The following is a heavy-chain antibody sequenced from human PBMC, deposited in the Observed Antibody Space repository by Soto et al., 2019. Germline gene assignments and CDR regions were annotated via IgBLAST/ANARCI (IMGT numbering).Heavy chain of an antibody. D-gene: IGHD6-6*01. CDR3: ARATSSIAARIGFDY. CDR2: IYYSGST. CDR1: GGSISSGDYY. V-gene: IGHV4-30-4*01. Sequence: ASETLSLTCTVSGGSISSGDYYWSWIRQPPGKGLEWIGYIYYSGSTYYNPSLKSRVTISVDTSKNQFSLKLSSVTAADTAVYYCARATSSIAARIGFDYWGQGTLVTVSS. J-gene: IGHJ4*02.